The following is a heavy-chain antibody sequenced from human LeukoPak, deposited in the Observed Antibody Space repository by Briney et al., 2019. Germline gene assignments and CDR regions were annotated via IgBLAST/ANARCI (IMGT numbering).Heavy chain of an antibody. CDR2: ISYDGSNK. V-gene: IGHV3-30*03. D-gene: IGHD6-13*01. Sequence: GGSLRLSCAASGFTFSTYGMHWVRQAPGKGLEWVAVISYDGSNKYYADSVKGRFTISRDNSKNTLYLQMNSLRAEDTAVYYCTSPPRDDNSSVRPWGQGTLVTVSS. CDR3: TSPPRDDNSSVRP. J-gene: IGHJ5*02. CDR1: GFTFSTYG.